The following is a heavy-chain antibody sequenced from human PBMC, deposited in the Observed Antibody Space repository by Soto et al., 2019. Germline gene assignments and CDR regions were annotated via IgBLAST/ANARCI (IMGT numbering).Heavy chain of an antibody. CDR3: ASGGTTVNRRFDF. V-gene: IGHV1-69*01. CDR2: IIPILDTT. D-gene: IGHD4-4*01. CDR1: GGTSSSYA. J-gene: IGHJ4*02. Sequence: QVQVVQSGAEVKKPGSSVRVSCKASGGTSSSYAITWMRQAPGQGLEWMGGIIPILDTTDYAQKFQGRVTCTADESTSTVYIELSSLTSEDTAVYYCASGGTTVNRRFDFWGQGTLVTVSS.